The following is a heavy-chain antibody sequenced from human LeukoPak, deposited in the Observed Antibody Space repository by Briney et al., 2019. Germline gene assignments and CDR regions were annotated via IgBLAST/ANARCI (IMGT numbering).Heavy chain of an antibody. Sequence: SETLSLTRTVSGGSISSYYWSWIRQPPGKGLEWIGYIYYSGSTNYNPSLKSRVTISVDTSKNQFSLKLSSVTAADTAVYYCARPPYSSSWEFDPWGQGTLVTVSS. CDR3: ARPPYSSSWEFDP. J-gene: IGHJ5*02. CDR1: GGSISSYY. V-gene: IGHV4-59*08. D-gene: IGHD6-13*01. CDR2: IYYSGST.